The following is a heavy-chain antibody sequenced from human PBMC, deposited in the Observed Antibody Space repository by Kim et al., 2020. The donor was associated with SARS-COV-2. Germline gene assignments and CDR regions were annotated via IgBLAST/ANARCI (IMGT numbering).Heavy chain of an antibody. J-gene: IGHJ4*02. V-gene: IGHV3-30-3*01. Sequence: GGSLRLSCAASGFTFSSYAMHWVRQAPGKGLEWVAVISYDGSNKYYADSVKGRFTISRDNSKNTLYLQMNSLRAEDTAVYYCAREEAYCGGDCHPLFDYWGQGTLVTVS. CDR3: AREEAYCGGDCHPLFDY. CDR2: ISYDGSNK. D-gene: IGHD2-21*02. CDR1: GFTFSSYA.